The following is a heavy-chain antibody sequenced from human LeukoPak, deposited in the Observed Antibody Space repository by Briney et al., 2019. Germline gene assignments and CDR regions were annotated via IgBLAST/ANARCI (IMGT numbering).Heavy chain of an antibody. CDR2: IYYSWST. CDR1: GGPISSYY. J-gene: IGHJ3*02. D-gene: IGHD5-18*01. V-gene: IGHV4-59*01. CDR3: ARKTHTARMNAFDN. Sequence: PSETLSLPCTVSGGPISSYYWRWVRQPTGKALEGIGYIYYSWSTNYNPSLNSRVSISVDTSNNQFSLKLSSVTAADTAVYYCARKTHTARMNAFDNWGQGTMVTVSS.